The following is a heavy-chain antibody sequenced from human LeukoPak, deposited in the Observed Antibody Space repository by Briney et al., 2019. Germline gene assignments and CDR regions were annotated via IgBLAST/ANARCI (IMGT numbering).Heavy chain of an antibody. J-gene: IGHJ4*02. D-gene: IGHD3-22*01. CDR1: GYTFTDSG. Sequence: ASVKVSCKASGYTFTDSGINWVRQAPGQGLEWMGWISAYNGNTHYAQNLQGRVTMTTDKSTSTAYMELRSLRSDDTAVYYCTKDLYYYGSSGYYGEYWGQGTLVTVSS. CDR3: TKDLYYYGSSGYYGEY. CDR2: ISAYNGNT. V-gene: IGHV1-18*01.